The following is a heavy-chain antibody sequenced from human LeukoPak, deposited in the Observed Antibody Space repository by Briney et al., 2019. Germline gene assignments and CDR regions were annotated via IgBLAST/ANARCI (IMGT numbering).Heavy chain of an antibody. CDR1: GFTFSSYA. CDR3: ARVALNGDFDY. D-gene: IGHD7-27*01. V-gene: IGHV3-64*01. CDR2: ISSNGGST. J-gene: IGHJ4*02. Sequence: GGSLRLSCAASGFTFSSYAMHWVRQAPGKGLEYVSAISSNGGSTYYANSVKGRFTISRDGSKNTLYLQMGSLRAEDMAVYYCARVALNGDFDYWGQGTLVTVSS.